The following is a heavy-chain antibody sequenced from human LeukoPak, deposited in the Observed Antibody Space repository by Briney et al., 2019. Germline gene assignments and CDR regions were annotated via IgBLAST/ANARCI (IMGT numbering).Heavy chain of an antibody. V-gene: IGHV3-48*01. D-gene: IGHD3-10*01. CDR1: GFPFSGYS. Sequence: GGSLRLSCAASGFPFSGYSLTWVRPAPGKGLEWISYISSSNTIYYADSVKGRFTISRDNAKNSLYLQMNSLTADDTAVYYCARLGRFLRVDYFDYWGQGSLVTVSS. J-gene: IGHJ4*02. CDR2: ISSSNTI. CDR3: ARLGRFLRVDYFDY.